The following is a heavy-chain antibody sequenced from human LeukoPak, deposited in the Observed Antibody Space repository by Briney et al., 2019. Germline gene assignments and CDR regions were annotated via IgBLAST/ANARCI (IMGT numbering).Heavy chain of an antibody. J-gene: IGHJ5*02. CDR1: GGSFRGYY. Sequence: SETLSLTCAVYGGSFRGYYWSWIRQPPGKGLEWIGEINHSGSTNYNPSLKSRVTISVDTSKNQFSLKLSSVTAADTAVYYCARVPSYGWFDPWGQGTLVTVSS. D-gene: IGHD2/OR15-2a*01. CDR3: ARVPSYGWFDP. V-gene: IGHV4-34*01. CDR2: INHSGST.